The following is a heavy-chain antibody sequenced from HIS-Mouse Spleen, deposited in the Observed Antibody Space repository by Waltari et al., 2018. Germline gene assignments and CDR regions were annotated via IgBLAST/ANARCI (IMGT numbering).Heavy chain of an antibody. D-gene: IGHD6-6*01. V-gene: IGHV4-39*07. CDR1: GGSISSSSYY. Sequence: QLQLQESGPGLVKPSETLSLTCTVSGGSISSSSYYWGWIRQPPGKGLEWIGSIYYGGSTYDNPSRKSRVTISVDTSKNQFSLKLSSVTAADTAVYYCASRYSSSSQFGYWGQGTLVTVAS. CDR2: IYYGGST. CDR3: ASRYSSSSQFGY. J-gene: IGHJ4*02.